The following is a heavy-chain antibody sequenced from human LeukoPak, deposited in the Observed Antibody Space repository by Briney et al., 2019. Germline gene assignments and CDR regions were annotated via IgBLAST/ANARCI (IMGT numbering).Heavy chain of an antibody. V-gene: IGHV3-23*01. D-gene: IGHD3-9*01. CDR2: ISGSGGST. J-gene: IGHJ4*02. CDR3: AKVSGGYFDWLSFFDY. Sequence: GGSLLLSCAAAGFTFSSYAMSWGRPAPGKGLGWVSAISGSGGSTYYADSVKGRFTISRDNYKNTLYLQMNSLRAEDTAVYYCAKVSGGYFDWLSFFDYWGQGTLVTVSA. CDR1: GFTFSSYA.